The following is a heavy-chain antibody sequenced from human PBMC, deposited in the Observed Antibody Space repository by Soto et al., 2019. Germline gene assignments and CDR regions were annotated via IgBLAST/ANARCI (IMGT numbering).Heavy chain of an antibody. Sequence: PSETLSLTCAVYGGSFSGYYCSWFRRPPGKGLDWIEEINPSASTNHTPSPKSPVTISVDTSKNQFSLKLSSVTAADTAVYYCARNGSYYDFWSGYYFGGGMDVWGQGTTVTVSS. CDR3: ARNGSYYDFWSGYYFGGGMDV. CDR1: GGSFSGYY. CDR2: INPSAST. J-gene: IGHJ6*02. V-gene: IGHV4-34*01. D-gene: IGHD3-3*01.